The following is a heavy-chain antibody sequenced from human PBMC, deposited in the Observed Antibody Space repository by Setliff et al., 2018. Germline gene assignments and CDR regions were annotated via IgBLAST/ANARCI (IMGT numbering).Heavy chain of an antibody. V-gene: IGHV4-61*02. CDR1: GGSISSGSYY. CDR3: ARVRSYGSGNYYYYYYDMDV. D-gene: IGHD3-10*01. Sequence: SETLSLTCTVSGGSISSGSYYWSWIRQPAGKGLEWTGRIYTSGSTNYNPSLKSRVTISVDTSKNQFSLKLSSVTAADTALYYCARVRSYGSGNYYYYYYDMDVWGQGTTVTVSS. CDR2: IYTSGST. J-gene: IGHJ6*02.